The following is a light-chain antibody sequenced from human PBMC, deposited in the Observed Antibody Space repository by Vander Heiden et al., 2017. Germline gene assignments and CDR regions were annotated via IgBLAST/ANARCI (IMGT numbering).Light chain of an antibody. CDR3: QVWDSSSDHYV. CDR2: DAS. Sequence: SYVLTQPPSVSVAPGQPATITCGGNNIEDKTVHWYQQRPGQAPVLVVYDASARPSGIPERFSGSNSGHTATLTISRVEAGDEADYYCQVWDSSSDHYVFGIGTKVTVL. V-gene: IGLV3-21*02. CDR1: NIEDKT. J-gene: IGLJ1*01.